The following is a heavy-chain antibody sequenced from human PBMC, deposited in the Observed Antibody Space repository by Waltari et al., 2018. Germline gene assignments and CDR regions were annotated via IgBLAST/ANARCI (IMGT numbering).Heavy chain of an antibody. CDR1: GGSVSSVSSY. J-gene: IGHJ6*03. Sequence: QVQVQESGPGLVKPSETLSLTCSVSGGSVSSVSSYWTWIRRPPGKGLEWTGYIYIGWTIKYHPSLKSRVTMSLDTSKNEVSLRLSSVTADDTAVYYCARAVGSGDFYYMDVWGNGTTVTVSS. CDR2: IYIGWTI. V-gene: IGHV4-61*01. D-gene: IGHD2-2*01. CDR3: ARAVGSGDFYYMDV.